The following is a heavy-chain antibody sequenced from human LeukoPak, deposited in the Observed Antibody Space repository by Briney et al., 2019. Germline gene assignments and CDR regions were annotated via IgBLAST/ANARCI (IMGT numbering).Heavy chain of an antibody. V-gene: IGHV3-43*02. Sequence: SGGSLRLSCAASGFTFDDYAMHWVRQAPGKGLEWVSLISGDGGSTYYADSVKGRFTISRDNSKNSLYLQMNSLRTEDTALYYCATDLYGDYLPLGYSGPGTLVTVSS. D-gene: IGHD4-17*01. CDR3: ATDLYGDYLPLGY. J-gene: IGHJ4*02. CDR2: ISGDGGST. CDR1: GFTFDDYA.